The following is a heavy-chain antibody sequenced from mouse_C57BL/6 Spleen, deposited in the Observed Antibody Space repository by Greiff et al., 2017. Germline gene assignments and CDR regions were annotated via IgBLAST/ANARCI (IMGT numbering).Heavy chain of an antibody. J-gene: IGHJ1*03. CDR1: GYTFTSYW. CDR3: ARCDCNYPYWYFDV. Sequence: VQLQQPGAELVKPGASVKLSCKASGYTFTSYWMHWVKQRPGRGLEWIGRIDPNSGGTKYNEKFKSKATLTVDKPSSTAYLLLSSLTSEDSAVYYCARCDCNYPYWYFDVWGTGTTVTVSS. CDR2: IDPNSGGT. V-gene: IGHV1-72*01. D-gene: IGHD2-1*01.